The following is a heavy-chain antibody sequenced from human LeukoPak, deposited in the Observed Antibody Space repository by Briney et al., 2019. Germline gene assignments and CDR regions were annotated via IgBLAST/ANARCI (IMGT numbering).Heavy chain of an antibody. CDR1: GFTFSNYG. V-gene: IGHV3-21*01. CDR3: ARETVHFGFGGLSHYYYMDV. CDR2: ISSSSSYI. D-gene: IGHD3-10*01. J-gene: IGHJ6*03. Sequence: GGSLRLSCAASGFTFSNYGMNWVRQAPGKGLEWVSSISSSSSYIHYADSVKGRFTISRDNAKNSLYLQVNSLRAEDTAVYYCARETVHFGFGGLSHYYYMDVWGKGTTVTVSS.